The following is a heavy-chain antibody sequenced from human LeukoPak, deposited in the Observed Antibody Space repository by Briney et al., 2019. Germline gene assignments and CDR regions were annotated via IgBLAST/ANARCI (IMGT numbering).Heavy chain of an antibody. J-gene: IGHJ6*03. CDR2: IWYDGSNK. V-gene: IGHV3-33*01. D-gene: IGHD2-2*01. CDR1: GFTFSNYG. Sequence: PGGSLRLSCATSGFTFSNYGLHWVRQAPGKGLEWVAVIWYDGSNKYHADSVKGRLTISRDNSKNTLYLQMNSLRAEDTAVYYCARDGVGIVVVPAAAYYYYMDVWGKGPTVTVPS. CDR3: ARDGVGIVVVPAAAYYYYMDV.